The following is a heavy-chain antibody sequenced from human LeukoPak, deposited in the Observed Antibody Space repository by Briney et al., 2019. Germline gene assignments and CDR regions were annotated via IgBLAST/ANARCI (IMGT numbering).Heavy chain of an antibody. CDR3: AREHLYGSSFDYLVY. CDR1: GHPFNGYY. CDR2: INHSGST. J-gene: IGHJ4*02. V-gene: IGHV4-34*01. D-gene: IGHD2-15*01. Sequence: SETLSLTCAVYGHPFNGYYWSWIRHPPGKGLEWIREINHSGSTNYNPSLKSRVTISVDTSKNQFSLKLSSVTAADTAVYYCAREHLYGSSFDYLVYSGQGTLVTVSS.